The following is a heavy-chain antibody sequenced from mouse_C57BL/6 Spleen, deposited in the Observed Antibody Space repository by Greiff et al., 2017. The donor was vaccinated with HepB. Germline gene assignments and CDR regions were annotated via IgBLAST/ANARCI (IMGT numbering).Heavy chain of an antibody. CDR1: GFNIQDYY. V-gene: IGHV14-4*01. J-gene: IGHJ3*01. Sequence: VHVKQSGAELVRPGASVKLSCTASGFNIQDYYMHWVKQRPEQGLEWIGWIDPENGDTEYASTFQGKATITADTSSNTAYLQLSSLTSEDTAVYYCTKTAQATAWFAYWGQGTLVTVSA. CDR3: TKTAQATAWFAY. D-gene: IGHD3-2*02. CDR2: IDPENGDT.